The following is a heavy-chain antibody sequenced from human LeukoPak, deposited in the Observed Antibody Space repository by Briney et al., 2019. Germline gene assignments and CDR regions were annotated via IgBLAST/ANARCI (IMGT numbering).Heavy chain of an antibody. V-gene: IGHV4-30-4*08. J-gene: IGHJ4*02. Sequence: SETLSLTCTVSGGSISSGGYYWSWIRQPPGKGLEWIGYIYYSGSTYYNPSLKSRVTISVDTSKNQFSLKLSSVTAADTAVYYCARVIFAAAGTTKDYFDYWGQGTLVTVSS. CDR1: GGSISSGGYY. CDR3: ARVIFAAAGTTKDYFDY. D-gene: IGHD6-13*01. CDR2: IYYSGST.